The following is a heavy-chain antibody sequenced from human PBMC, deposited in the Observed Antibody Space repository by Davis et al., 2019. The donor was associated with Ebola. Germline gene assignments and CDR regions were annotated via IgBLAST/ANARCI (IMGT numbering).Heavy chain of an antibody. V-gene: IGHV1-46*01. J-gene: IGHJ4*02. CDR2: INPSGGST. D-gene: IGHD1-26*01. CDR3: ARDQWGGSYFY. CDR1: GYTFTSYD. Sequence: ASVKVSCKASGYTFTSYDINWVRQAPGQGLEWMGIINPSGGSTSYAQKFQGRVTMTTDTSTSTAYMELRSLRSDDTAVYYCARDQWGGSYFYWGQGTLVTVSS.